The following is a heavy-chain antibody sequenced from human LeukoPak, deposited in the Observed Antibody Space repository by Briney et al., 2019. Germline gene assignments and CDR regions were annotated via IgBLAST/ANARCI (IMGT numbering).Heavy chain of an antibody. J-gene: IGHJ4*02. Sequence: SSETLSLTCAVYGGSFSGYYWSWIRQPPGKGLEWIGEINHSGSTNYNPSLKSRVTISVDTSKNQFSLKLSSVTAADTAVYYCARLRQWLHYFDYWGQGTLVTVSS. V-gene: IGHV4-34*01. D-gene: IGHD5-24*01. CDR1: GGSFSGYY. CDR3: ARLRQWLHYFDY. CDR2: INHSGST.